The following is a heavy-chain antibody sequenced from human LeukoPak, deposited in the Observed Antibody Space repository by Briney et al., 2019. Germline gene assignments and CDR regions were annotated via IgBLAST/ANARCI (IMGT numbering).Heavy chain of an antibody. CDR1: GGTFSSYA. J-gene: IGHJ4*02. CDR3: ARVSSFDILTGYYSSLLDY. D-gene: IGHD3-9*01. CDR2: IIPIFGTA. V-gene: IGHV1-69*05. Sequence: ASVKVSCKASGGTFSSYAISWVRQAPGQGLEWTGGIIPIFGTANYAQKFQGRVTITTDESTSTAYMELSSLRSEDTAVYYCARVSSFDILTGYYSSLLDYWGQGTLVTVSS.